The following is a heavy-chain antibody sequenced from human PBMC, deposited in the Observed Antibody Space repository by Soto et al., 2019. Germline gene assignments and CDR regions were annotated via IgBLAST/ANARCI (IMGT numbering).Heavy chain of an antibody. CDR2: INHSGST. Sequence: ETVSLTCAVYGGSFSGYYWTWIRQPPGTGLEWIGEINHSGSTNYNPSLKSRVTISVDTSKNQFSLNLSSVTAADTAVYYCARGGHWMFDYWGQGTLVTVSS. D-gene: IGHD1-1*01. CDR1: GGSFSGYY. J-gene: IGHJ4*02. V-gene: IGHV4-34*01. CDR3: ARGGHWMFDY.